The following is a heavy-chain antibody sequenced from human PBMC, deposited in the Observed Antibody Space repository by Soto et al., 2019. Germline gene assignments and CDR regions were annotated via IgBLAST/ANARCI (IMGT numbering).Heavy chain of an antibody. Sequence: GASVKVSCKASGYTFTSYYMHWVRQAPGQGLEWMGIINPSGGSTSYAQKFQGRVTMTRDTSTSTVYMELSSLRSEDTAVYYCARSMDIVVVPAAGRSYYHYGMDVWGQGTTVTVSS. CDR1: GYTFTSYY. J-gene: IGHJ6*02. CDR3: ARSMDIVVVPAAGRSYYHYGMDV. CDR2: INPSGGST. V-gene: IGHV1-46*01. D-gene: IGHD2-2*03.